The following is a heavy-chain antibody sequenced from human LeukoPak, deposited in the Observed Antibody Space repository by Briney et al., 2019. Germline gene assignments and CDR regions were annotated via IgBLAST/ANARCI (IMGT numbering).Heavy chain of an antibody. V-gene: IGHV5-51*01. D-gene: IGHD4-23*01. CDR1: EYSFPNYW. CDR2: IYPGDSDT. J-gene: IGHJ1*01. Sequence: GESLKISCKHSEYSFPNYWIGWVRQMPGKGLEWMGIIYPGDSDTRYSPSFQGQVTISADKSISAAYLQWSSLKASDTAMYYCATYYGGDKYFQHWGQGTLVTVSS. CDR3: ATYYGGDKYFQH.